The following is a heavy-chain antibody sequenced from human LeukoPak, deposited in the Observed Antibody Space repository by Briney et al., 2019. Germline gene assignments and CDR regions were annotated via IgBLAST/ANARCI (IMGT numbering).Heavy chain of an antibody. Sequence: PGGSLRLSCAASGFTFSSYWMHWVRQAPGKGLVWVSRINSDGSTTNYADSVKGRFTISRDNAKNTLYLQMNNLRAEDTAVYYCARDLERITLVQGVIPNWFDPWGRGTLVTVSS. V-gene: IGHV3-74*01. CDR2: INSDGSTT. D-gene: IGHD3-10*01. CDR1: GFTFSSYW. J-gene: IGHJ5*02. CDR3: ARDLERITLVQGVIPNWFDP.